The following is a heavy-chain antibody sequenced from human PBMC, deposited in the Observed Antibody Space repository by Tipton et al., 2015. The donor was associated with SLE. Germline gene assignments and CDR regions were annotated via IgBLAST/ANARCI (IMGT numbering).Heavy chain of an antibody. V-gene: IGHV3-30*04. CDR1: GFTFSNYA. CDR2: ISYDGRNK. CDR3: ARVSVAGTFGGDFQV. D-gene: IGHD6-19*01. Sequence: QLVQSGGGVVQPGRSLRLSCAASGFTFSNYAMHWVRQTPGKGLEWVAVISYDGRNKYYADSVKGRFTISRDNSKNTLYLQMNSLRAEDTAVYYCARVSVAGTFGGDFQVWGRGPLVTV. J-gene: IGHJ1*01.